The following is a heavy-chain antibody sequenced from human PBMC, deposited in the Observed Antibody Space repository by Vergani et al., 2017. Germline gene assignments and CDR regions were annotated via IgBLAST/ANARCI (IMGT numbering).Heavy chain of an antibody. CDR1: GFTFDDYA. V-gene: IGHV3-9*01. D-gene: IGHD3-10*01. J-gene: IGHJ6*02. Sequence: EVQLLESGGGLVQPGGSLRLSCAASGFTFDDYAMHWVRQAPGKGLEWVSGISWNSGSISYADSVKGRFTISRDNSKNSLYLQMNSLRTEDTALYYCAKDLRYYGSGRDYGMDVWGQGTTVTVSS. CDR3: AKDLRYYGSGRDYGMDV. CDR2: ISWNSGSI.